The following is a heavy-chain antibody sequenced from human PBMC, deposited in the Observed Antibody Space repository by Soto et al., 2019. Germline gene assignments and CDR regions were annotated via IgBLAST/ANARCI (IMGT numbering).Heavy chain of an antibody. Sequence: QVQLVQSGGEVKNPGASVKVSCKASGYAFNSRYINWVRQAPGQGLEWMGWISGYSAKTNYAQNLQGRVTMTIDTSTNTAYMELRSLTSDDTAGYYCARGGQWDFSRDYWGQGTLVTVSS. CDR2: ISGYSAKT. J-gene: IGHJ4*02. CDR1: GYAFNSRY. D-gene: IGHD1-26*01. CDR3: ARGGQWDFSRDY. V-gene: IGHV1-18*01.